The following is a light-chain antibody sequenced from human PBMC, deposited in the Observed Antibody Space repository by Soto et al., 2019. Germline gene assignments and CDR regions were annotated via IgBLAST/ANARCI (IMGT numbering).Light chain of an antibody. CDR1: SSDAGGYDY. CDR3: SSYAGYNNYV. V-gene: IGLV2-8*01. J-gene: IGLJ1*01. Sequence: QSVLTQPPSASGSPGQSVTISCTGSSSDAGGYDYVSWYQLHPGKAPKLMIYEVSKRPSGVPDRFSGSKSGNTASLTVSGLQAEDEADYYCSSYAGYNNYVFGTGTKLTVL. CDR2: EVS.